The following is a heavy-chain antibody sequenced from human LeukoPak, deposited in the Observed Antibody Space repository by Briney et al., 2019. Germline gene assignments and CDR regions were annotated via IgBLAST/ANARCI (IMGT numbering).Heavy chain of an antibody. CDR3: ARRGIVGATTVFDY. V-gene: IGHV1-3*01. D-gene: IGHD1-26*01. CDR2: INAGNGNT. J-gene: IGHJ4*02. Sequence: ASVKVSCKASGYTFTSYAMHWVRQAPGQRLEWMGWINAGNGNTKYSQKFQGRVTITRDTSASTAYMEPSSLRSEDTAVYYCARRGIVGATTVFDYWGQGTLVTVSS. CDR1: GYTFTSYA.